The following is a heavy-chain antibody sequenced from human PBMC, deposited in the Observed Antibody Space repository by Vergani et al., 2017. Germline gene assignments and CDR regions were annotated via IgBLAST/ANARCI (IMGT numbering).Heavy chain of an antibody. CDR2: IIPIFGTA. CDR3: ARESGSATITMIVVALHYFDY. CDR1: GGTFSSYD. J-gene: IGHJ4*02. D-gene: IGHD3-22*01. V-gene: IGHV1-69*13. Sequence: QVQLVQSGAEVKKPGSSVKVSCKASGGTFSSYDISWVRQAPGQGLEWMGRIIPIFGTANYEQKFQGRVTITADESTSTAYMELSSLRSEDTAVYYCARESGSATITMIVVALHYFDYWGQGTLVTVSS.